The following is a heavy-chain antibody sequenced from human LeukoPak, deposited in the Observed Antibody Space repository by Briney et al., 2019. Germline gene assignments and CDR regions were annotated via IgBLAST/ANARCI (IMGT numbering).Heavy chain of an antibody. J-gene: IGHJ4*02. Sequence: PGGSLRLSCAASGFMFRTYSMDWVRQAPGKGLEWVSSIVSSSSLTYYADSMKGRFTIYRDNARSSLFLQMDSLRAEDTAVYYCARVGGESSVWGTMIDYWGQGTLVTVSS. CDR2: IVSSSSLT. CDR1: GFMFRTYS. D-gene: IGHD6-19*01. V-gene: IGHV3-21*01. CDR3: ARVGGESSVWGTMIDY.